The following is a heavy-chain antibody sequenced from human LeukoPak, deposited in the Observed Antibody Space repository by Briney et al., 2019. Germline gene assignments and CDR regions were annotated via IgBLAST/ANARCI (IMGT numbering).Heavy chain of an antibody. CDR2: IYHSGST. D-gene: IGHD6-19*01. CDR3: AASSGWYDGYYFDY. CDR1: GGSISSSNW. Sequence: PSETLSLTCAVSGGSISSSNWWSWVRQPPGKGLEWIGEIYHSGSTNYNPSLKSRVTIPVDKSKNQFSLKLSSVTAADTAVYYCAASSGWYDGYYFDYWGQGTLVTVSS. V-gene: IGHV4-4*02. J-gene: IGHJ4*02.